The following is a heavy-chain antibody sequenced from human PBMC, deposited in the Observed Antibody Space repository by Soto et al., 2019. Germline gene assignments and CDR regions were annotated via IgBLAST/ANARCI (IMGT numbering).Heavy chain of an antibody. D-gene: IGHD6-13*01. CDR3: ARHEGRDSSSWYPDKYYYYYMDV. Sequence: SETLSLTCTVSGGSISSSSYYWGWIRQPPGKGLEWIGSIYYSGSTYYNPSLKSRVTISVDTSKNQFSLKLSSVTAADTAVYYCARHEGRDSSSWYPDKYYYYYMDVWGKGTTVTVSS. CDR1: GGSISSSSYY. J-gene: IGHJ6*03. CDR2: IYYSGST. V-gene: IGHV4-39*01.